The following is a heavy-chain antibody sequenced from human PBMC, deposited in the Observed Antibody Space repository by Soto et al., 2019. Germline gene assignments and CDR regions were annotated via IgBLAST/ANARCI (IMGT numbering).Heavy chain of an antibody. CDR3: AREPIVVVPAARHYYYYGMDV. CDR2: IYYSGST. Sequence: SETLSLTCTVSGGSINSGGYYWTWIRQHPGKGLEWIGYIYYSGSTYYNPSLKSRVTISVDTSKNQFSLKLSSVTAADTAVYYCAREPIVVVPAARHYYYYGMDVWGQGTTVTVSS. CDR1: GGSINSGGYY. V-gene: IGHV4-31*03. J-gene: IGHJ6*02. D-gene: IGHD2-2*01.